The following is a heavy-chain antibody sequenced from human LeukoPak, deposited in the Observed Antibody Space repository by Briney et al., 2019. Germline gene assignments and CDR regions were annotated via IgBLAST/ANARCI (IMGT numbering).Heavy chain of an antibody. J-gene: IGHJ4*02. CDR2: ISAYNGNT. D-gene: IGHD5-18*01. CDR3: ARVEGYSYGYYFDY. CDR1: GYTFTGYY. V-gene: IGHV1-18*04. Sequence: GASVKVSCKASGYTFTGYYMHWVRQAPGQGLEWMGWISAYNGNTNYAQKLQGRVTMTTDTSTSTAYMELRSLRSDDTAVYYCARVEGYSYGYYFDYWGQGTLVTVSS.